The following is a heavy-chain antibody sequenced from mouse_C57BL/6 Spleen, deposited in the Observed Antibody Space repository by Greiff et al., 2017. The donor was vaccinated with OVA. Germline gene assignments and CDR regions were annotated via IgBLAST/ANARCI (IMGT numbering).Heavy chain of an antibody. CDR2: INPGSGGT. Sequence: VQLQESGAELVRPGTSVKVSCKASGYAFTNYLIEWVKQRPGQGLEWIGVINPGSGGTNYNEKFKGKATLTADKSSSTAYMQLGSLTSEDSAVYFCARGYYGSPYYFDYWGQGTTLTVSS. CDR1: GYAFTNYL. V-gene: IGHV1-54*01. CDR3: ARGYYGSPYYFDY. J-gene: IGHJ2*01. D-gene: IGHD1-1*01.